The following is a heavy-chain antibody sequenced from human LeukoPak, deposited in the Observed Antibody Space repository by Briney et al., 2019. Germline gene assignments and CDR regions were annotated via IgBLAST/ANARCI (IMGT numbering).Heavy chain of an antibody. J-gene: IGHJ4*02. CDR1: GCTISDYY. CDR3: ARESRGTNDYFDY. CDR2: ISSSGSTI. D-gene: IGHD1-14*01. Sequence: GGSLRLSCAASGCTISDYYMSWIRQAAGKGLEWVSYISSSGSTIYYADSVKGRFTISRDNAKNSLYLQMNSLRAEDTAVYYCARESRGTNDYFDYWGQGTLVTVSS. V-gene: IGHV3-11*01.